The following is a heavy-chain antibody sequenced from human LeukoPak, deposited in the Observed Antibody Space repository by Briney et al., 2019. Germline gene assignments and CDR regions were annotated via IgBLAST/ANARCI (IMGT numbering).Heavy chain of an antibody. Sequence: SETLSLTRTVSGGSISSYYWSWIRQPAGKGLEWLGRIYTSGSTNYNPSLKSRVTMSVDTSKNQFSLKLSSVTAADTAVYYCARDRGRVPAAIIWFDPWGQGTLVTVSA. CDR3: ARDRGRVPAAIIWFDP. CDR1: GGSISSYY. J-gene: IGHJ5*02. V-gene: IGHV4-4*07. D-gene: IGHD2-2*01. CDR2: IYTSGST.